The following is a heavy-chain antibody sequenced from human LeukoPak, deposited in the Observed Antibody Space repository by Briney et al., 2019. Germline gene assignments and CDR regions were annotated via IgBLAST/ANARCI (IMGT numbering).Heavy chain of an antibody. D-gene: IGHD3-22*01. CDR2: ISSSSSYI. CDR1: GFTFSSYS. Sequence: GGSLRLSCAASGFTFSSYSMNWVRQAPGKGLEWVSSISSSSSYIYYADSVKGRFTISRDNAKNSLYLQMNSLRAEDTAVYYCARDLSDYYDSSGYYLTNDAFDIWGQGTMVSVSS. V-gene: IGHV3-21*01. CDR3: ARDLSDYYDSSGYYLTNDAFDI. J-gene: IGHJ3*02.